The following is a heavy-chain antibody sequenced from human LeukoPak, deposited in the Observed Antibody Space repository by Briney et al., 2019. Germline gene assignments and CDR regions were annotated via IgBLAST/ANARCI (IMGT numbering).Heavy chain of an antibody. CDR2: IRDNGRDE. D-gene: IGHD6-6*01. CDR3: AKDGRSWNFDY. Sequence: GGSLRLSCAASGFTFSSYWMSWVRQAPGKGLEWVAFIRDNGRDEYYADSVKGRFTISRDTSKNTLYLQMNSLRAEDPAVYYCAKDGRSWNFDYWGQGTLVTVSS. V-gene: IGHV3-30*02. CDR1: GFTFSSYW. J-gene: IGHJ4*02.